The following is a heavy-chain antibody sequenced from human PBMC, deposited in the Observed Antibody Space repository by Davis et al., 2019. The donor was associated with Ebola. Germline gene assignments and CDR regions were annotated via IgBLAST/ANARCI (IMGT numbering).Heavy chain of an antibody. Sequence: GESLKISCAASGFTFSNYGMNWVRQAPGKGLEWVSGISDSGGSTHYADSVKGRFTISRDNSKNTLYLQMNSLRAEDTAVYYCAKDILTGYSIPGGMDVWGKGTTVTVSS. CDR1: GFTFSNYG. D-gene: IGHD6-13*01. CDR3: AKDILTGYSIPGGMDV. J-gene: IGHJ6*04. V-gene: IGHV3-23*01. CDR2: ISDSGGST.